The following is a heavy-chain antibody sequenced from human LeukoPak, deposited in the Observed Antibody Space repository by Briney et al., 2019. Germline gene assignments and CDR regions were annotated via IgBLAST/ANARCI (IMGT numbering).Heavy chain of an antibody. D-gene: IGHD2-2*01. Sequence: PGGSLRLSCAASGFTFSSYGMHWVRQAPGKGLEWVAVIWYDGSNKYYADSVKGRFTISRDNSKNTLYLQMNSLRAEDTAVYYCARDYRKYCSSTSCHGYFQHWGQGTLVTVSS. J-gene: IGHJ1*01. CDR1: GFTFSSYG. V-gene: IGHV3-33*01. CDR2: IWYDGSNK. CDR3: ARDYRKYCSSTSCHGYFQH.